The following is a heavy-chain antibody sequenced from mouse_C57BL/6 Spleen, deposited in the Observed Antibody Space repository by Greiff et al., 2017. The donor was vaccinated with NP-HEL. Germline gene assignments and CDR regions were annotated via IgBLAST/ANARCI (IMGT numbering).Heavy chain of an antibody. V-gene: IGHV1-80*01. CDR1: GYAFSSYW. J-gene: IGHJ2*01. D-gene: IGHD2-1*01. Sequence: VQLQQSGASVKISCKASGYAFSSYWMNWVKQRPGKGLEWIGQIYPGDGDTNYNGKFKGKATLTADKSSSTAYMQLSSLTSEDSAVYFCARSGGNYDYFDYWGQGTTLTVSS. CDR3: ARSGGNYDYFDY. CDR2: IYPGDGDT.